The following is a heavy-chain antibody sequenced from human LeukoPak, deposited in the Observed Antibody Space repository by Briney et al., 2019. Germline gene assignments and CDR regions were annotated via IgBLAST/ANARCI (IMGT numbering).Heavy chain of an antibody. CDR1: GFTFSSYS. V-gene: IGHV3-21*01. J-gene: IGHJ4*02. Sequence: PGGSLRLSCAASGFTFSSYSMNWVRQAPGKGLEWVSSISSSSSYIYYADSVKGRFTISRDNAKNSLYLQMNSLRAEDTAVYYCARAPQPLYSGSYCFDYWGQGTLVTVSS. CDR3: ARAPQPLYSGSYCFDY. D-gene: IGHD1-26*01. CDR2: ISSSSSYI.